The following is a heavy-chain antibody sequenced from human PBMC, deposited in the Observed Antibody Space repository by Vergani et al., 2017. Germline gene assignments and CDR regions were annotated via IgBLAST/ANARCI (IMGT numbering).Heavy chain of an antibody. CDR1: GFTFSSYA. CDR2: ISGSGGST. V-gene: IGHV3-23*01. D-gene: IGHD3-3*01. J-gene: IGHJ6*02. CDR3: ARDFWSGYYISYYYYGMDV. Sequence: EVQLLESGGGLVQPGGSLRLSCAASGFTFSSYAMSWVRQAPGKGLEWVSAISGSGGSTYYADSVKGRFTISRDNSKNTLYLQMNSLRAEDTAVYYCARDFWSGYYISYYYYGMDVWGQGTTVTVSS.